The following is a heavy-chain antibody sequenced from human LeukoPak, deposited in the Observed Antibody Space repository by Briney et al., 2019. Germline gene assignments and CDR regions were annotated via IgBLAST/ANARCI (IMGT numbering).Heavy chain of an antibody. CDR1: GYTLTELS. Sequence: ASVKVSCKVSGYTLTELSMHWVRQAPGKGLEWMGGFDPEDGETIYAQKFQGRVTMTEDTSTDTAYMELSSLRSEDTAVYYCATFIGYNWNVVAFDIWGQGTMVTVSS. CDR3: ATFIGYNWNVVAFDI. J-gene: IGHJ3*02. V-gene: IGHV1-24*01. D-gene: IGHD1-20*01. CDR2: FDPEDGET.